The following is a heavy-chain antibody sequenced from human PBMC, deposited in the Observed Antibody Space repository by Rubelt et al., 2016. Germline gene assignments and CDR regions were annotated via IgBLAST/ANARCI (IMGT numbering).Heavy chain of an antibody. J-gene: IGHJ4*02. D-gene: IGHD1-14*01. CDR2: IKTNTAKP. CDR1: GYTFTGKY. CDR3: ARGGVLGIF. V-gene: IGHV7-4-1*02. Sequence: QVQLVQSGAEVKRPGASVRVSCKASGYTFTGKYMHWVRQAPGQGLEWMGRIKTNTAKPAYAQGFTGRFVFSLETSVTTAYLQISSLRPEDTAVYYCARGGVLGIFWGQGTLVTVSS.